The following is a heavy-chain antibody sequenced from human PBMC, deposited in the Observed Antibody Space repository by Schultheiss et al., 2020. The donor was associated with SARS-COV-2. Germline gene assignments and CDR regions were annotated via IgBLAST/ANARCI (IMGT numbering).Heavy chain of an antibody. V-gene: IGHV3-13*05. CDR3: AKEGVYEYYFDY. J-gene: IGHJ4*02. D-gene: IGHD1-14*01. Sequence: GGSLRLSCAASGFTFSSYDMHWVRQATGKGLEWVSAIGTAGDPYYPGSVKGRFTISRDNSKNTLYLQMNSLRAEDTAVYYCAKEGVYEYYFDYWGQGTLVTVSS. CDR1: GFTFSSYD. CDR2: IGTAGDP.